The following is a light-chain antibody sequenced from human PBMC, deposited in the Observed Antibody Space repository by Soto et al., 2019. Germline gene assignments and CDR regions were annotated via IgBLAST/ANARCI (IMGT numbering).Light chain of an antibody. Sequence: DIQMTQSPSTLSASVGDRVTITCRASQSISSWLARYQQKPGKAPKLLLYKASSLESGVPSRFSGRGSGTEFNITVSSLQPDDFATYYGQQYNSYPWTFGQGTKVEIK. CDR3: QQYNSYPWT. J-gene: IGKJ1*01. CDR1: QSISSW. CDR2: KAS. V-gene: IGKV1-5*03.